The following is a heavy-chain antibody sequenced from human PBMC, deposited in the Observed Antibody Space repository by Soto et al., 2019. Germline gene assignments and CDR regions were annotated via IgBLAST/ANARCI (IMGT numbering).Heavy chain of an antibody. Sequence: ELQLVASGGGLVQPGGSLRLSCAASGFTVSNNYVRWVRQAPGKGLEWVSLIFSNGDTRYADSVQGRFTLSRDSSSNTLYLQINSLRVEDTAVYYCARYGTYNWVGGQGIHVTVSS. CDR3: ARYGTYNWV. D-gene: IGHD1-1*01. J-gene: IGHJ4*02. V-gene: IGHV3-66*01. CDR1: GFTVSNNY. CDR2: IFSNGDT.